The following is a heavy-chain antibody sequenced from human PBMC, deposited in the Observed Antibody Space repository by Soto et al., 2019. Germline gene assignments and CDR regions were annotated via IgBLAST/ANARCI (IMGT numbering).Heavy chain of an antibody. CDR3: ANILGYCSGGRCNGGD. CDR1: GFTFSSYG. Sequence: QVQLVESGGGVVQPGKSLRLSCVASGFTFSSYGMHWVRQAPGKGLEWVAVISYDASDKYYVDSVKGRFTISRDNSKNTLYLQMNSLRAEDTAVYYCANILGYCSGGRCNGGDWGQETLVTVSS. D-gene: IGHD2-15*01. J-gene: IGHJ4*02. V-gene: IGHV3-30*18. CDR2: ISYDASDK.